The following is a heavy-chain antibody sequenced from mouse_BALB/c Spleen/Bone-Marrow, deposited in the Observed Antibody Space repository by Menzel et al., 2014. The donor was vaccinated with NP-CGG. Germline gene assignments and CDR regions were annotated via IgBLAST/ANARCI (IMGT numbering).Heavy chain of an antibody. CDR1: GYTFTDYA. V-gene: IGHV1S137*01. J-gene: IGHJ4*01. CDR3: ARSGKVRNAMDY. D-gene: IGHD2-14*01. CDR2: ISSYYGAA. Sequence: QVQLQQSGADLVRPGVSVKISCKGSGYTFTDYAIHWVKQSHAKSLEWIGLISSYYGAASYNQKFKGKATMTVDKSSSTAYMDLTRLTSEDAATYYCARSGKVRNAMDYWGQGTSVTVSS.